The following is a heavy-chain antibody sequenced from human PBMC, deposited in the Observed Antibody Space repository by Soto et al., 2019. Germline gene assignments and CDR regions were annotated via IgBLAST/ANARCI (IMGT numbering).Heavy chain of an antibody. CDR1: GYTFTSYD. CDR3: AREKGLSWTVDY. Sequence: QVQLVQSGADVKKPGASVKVSCKASGYTFTSYDINWVRQATGQGLEWMGWMNPNSGNTGYAQKFQGRVTMTRNTSISKAYMELSSLRSEDTDVYYCAREKGLSWTVDYWGQGTLVTVSS. CDR2: MNPNSGNT. D-gene: IGHD6-13*01. J-gene: IGHJ4*02. V-gene: IGHV1-8*01.